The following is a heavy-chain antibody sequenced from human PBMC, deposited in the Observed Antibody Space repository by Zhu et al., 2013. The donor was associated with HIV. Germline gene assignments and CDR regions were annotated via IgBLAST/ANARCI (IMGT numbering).Heavy chain of an antibody. CDR3: GRGTSGSAVVEVAKGMDV. Sequence: QVQLVQSGAEVKKPGASVKSPARLLDTPSPIMISTGCDRPLDRPEWMGWMDPNTGKTGYAQKFQGRVTMTRNTSISTAYMVLSSLRSEDTAIYYCGRGTSGSAVVEVAKGMDVWGQGTTVTVSS. D-gene: IGHD2-21*01. J-gene: IGHJ6*02. CDR2: MDPNTGKT. CDR1: DTPSPIM. V-gene: IGHV1-8*01.